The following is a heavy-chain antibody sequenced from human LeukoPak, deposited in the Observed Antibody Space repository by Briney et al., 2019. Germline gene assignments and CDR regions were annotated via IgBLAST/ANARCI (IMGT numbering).Heavy chain of an antibody. CDR1: GDSISSGDYY. D-gene: IGHD3-22*01. V-gene: IGHV4-61*02. CDR2: ISSSGST. Sequence: SETLSLTCTVSGDSISSGDYYWSWIRQPAWKGLEWIGRISSSGSTNYNPSLKSRVTISVDTSKNQFSLKLSSVTAADTAVYFCARGPYSYDSSGAFDIWGQGTMVTVSS. CDR3: ARGPYSYDSSGAFDI. J-gene: IGHJ3*02.